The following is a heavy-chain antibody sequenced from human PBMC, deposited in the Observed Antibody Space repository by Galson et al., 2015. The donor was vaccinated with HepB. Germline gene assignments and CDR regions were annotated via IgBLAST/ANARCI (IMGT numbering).Heavy chain of an antibody. V-gene: IGHV1-58*01. CDR3: VSFGMVRGATNDAFDI. CDR1: GFTFTSSA. Sequence: SVKVSCKASGFTFTSSAVQWVRQARGQRLEWIGWIVVGSGNTNYAQKFQERVTITRDMSTSTAYMELSSLRSEDTAVYYCVSFGMVRGATNDAFDIWGQGTMVTVSS. J-gene: IGHJ3*02. D-gene: IGHD3-10*01. CDR2: IVVGSGNT.